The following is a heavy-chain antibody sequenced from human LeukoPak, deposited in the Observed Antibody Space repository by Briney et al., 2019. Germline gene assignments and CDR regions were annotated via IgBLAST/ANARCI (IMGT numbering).Heavy chain of an antibody. D-gene: IGHD6-19*01. Sequence: PGGSLRLSCAASGFTFSSYSMNWVRQAPGKGLEWVSYISSSSSTIYYADSVKGRFTISRDNSKNTLYLQMNSLRAEDTAVYYCAKDGTKQWLVAGNWFNPWGQGTLVTVSS. CDR3: AKDGTKQWLVAGNWFNP. CDR1: GFTFSSYS. CDR2: ISSSSSTI. J-gene: IGHJ5*02. V-gene: IGHV3-48*01.